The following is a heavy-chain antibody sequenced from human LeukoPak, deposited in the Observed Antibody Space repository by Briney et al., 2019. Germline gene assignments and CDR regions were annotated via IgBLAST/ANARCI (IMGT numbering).Heavy chain of an antibody. J-gene: IGHJ5*02. CDR3: ARGRNFGRYFDWLLSWFDP. V-gene: IGHV4-34*01. CDR1: GGSSSGYY. CDR2: INHSGST. Sequence: SETLSLTCAVYGGSSSGYYWSWIRQPPGKGLEWIGEINHSGSTNYNPSLKSRVTISVDTSKNQFSLKLSSVTAADTAVYYCARGRNFGRYFDWLLSWFDPWGQGTLVTVSS. D-gene: IGHD3-9*01.